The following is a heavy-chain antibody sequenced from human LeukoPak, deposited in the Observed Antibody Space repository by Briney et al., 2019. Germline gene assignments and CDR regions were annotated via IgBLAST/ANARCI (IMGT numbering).Heavy chain of an antibody. Sequence: HGESLKISCKGSGSSFSRYWIAWVRQMPGKGLEWMGIIYPGDSDTTYSPSFQGQVTISADKSISTAYLQWSSLKASDTAMYFCARRRSSTLIDYWGQGTLVTVSS. CDR3: ARRRSSTLIDY. CDR1: GSSFSRYW. D-gene: IGHD3-10*01. V-gene: IGHV5-51*01. CDR2: IYPGDSDT. J-gene: IGHJ4*02.